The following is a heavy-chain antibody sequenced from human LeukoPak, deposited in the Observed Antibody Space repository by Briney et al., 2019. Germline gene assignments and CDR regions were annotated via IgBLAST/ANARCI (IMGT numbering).Heavy chain of an antibody. J-gene: IGHJ3*02. D-gene: IGHD1-26*01. CDR3: ASLIVGAYDAFDI. Sequence: PSETLSLTCTVSGGSISSYYWSWIRQPPGKGLEWIGYINYSGSTNYNPSLKSRVTISVDTSKNQFSLKLSSVTAADTAVYYCASLIVGAYDAFDIWGQGTMVTVSS. CDR1: GGSISSYY. V-gene: IGHV4-59*01. CDR2: INYSGST.